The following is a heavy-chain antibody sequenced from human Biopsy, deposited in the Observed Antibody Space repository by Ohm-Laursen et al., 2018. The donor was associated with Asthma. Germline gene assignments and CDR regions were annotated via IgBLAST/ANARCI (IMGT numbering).Heavy chain of an antibody. D-gene: IGHD3-9*01. CDR1: GYTFTSFA. CDR2: INAGKGNT. V-gene: IGHV1-3*01. CDR3: ARTYYVFLTGQVNDAFAL. J-gene: IGHJ3*01. Sequence: SVKVSCKASGYTFTSFAMHWVRQAPGQRLEWMGWINAGKGNTKYSQKFQGRVTITRDTSASTAYMDLSSLRSEDTAMYYCARTYYVFLTGQVNDAFALWGQGTMVTVSS.